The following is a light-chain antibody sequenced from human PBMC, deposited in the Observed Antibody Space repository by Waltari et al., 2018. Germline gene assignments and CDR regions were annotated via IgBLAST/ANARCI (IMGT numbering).Light chain of an antibody. J-gene: IGLJ3*02. CDR1: TSDAGGYYS. V-gene: IGLV2-14*01. CDR2: DVS. CDR3: GSYTGSTTWV. Sequence: QSALTQPASVSGSPGQSITILCTGATSDAGGYYSVSWYQQRPGKATKLLIFDVSNRPSGVSNRFSGSKSGNTASLTISGLQAEDEAAYYCGSYTGSTTWVFGGGTKLTVL.